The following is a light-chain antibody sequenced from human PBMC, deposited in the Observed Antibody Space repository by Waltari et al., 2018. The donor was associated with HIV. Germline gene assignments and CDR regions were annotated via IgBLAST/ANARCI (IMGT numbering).Light chain of an antibody. CDR3: SSYTSSSTRV. CDR2: DVS. Sequence: QSALTQPASVSGSPGQSITISCTGTSSAVGGYNYVSWYQRHPGKAPKLIIYDVSNQPSGVSNRFSGSKSGNRASLTISGLQAEDEADYYCSSYTSSSTRVFGGGTTVTVL. CDR1: SSAVGGYNY. V-gene: IGLV2-14*03. J-gene: IGLJ3*02.